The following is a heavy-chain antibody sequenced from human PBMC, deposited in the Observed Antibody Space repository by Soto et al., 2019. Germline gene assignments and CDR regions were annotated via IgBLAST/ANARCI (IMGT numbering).Heavy chain of an antibody. CDR1: GFTFSSYW. Sequence: PGGSRRLSCAASGFTFSSYWMSWVRQAPWKGLEWVANIKQDGSEKYYVDSVKGRFTISRDNAKNSLYLQMNSLRAEDTAVYYCARATSTVTILNYYYYYMDVWGKGTTVTVSS. V-gene: IGHV3-7*01. CDR3: ARATSTVTILNYYYYYMDV. D-gene: IGHD4-17*01. CDR2: IKQDGSEK. J-gene: IGHJ6*03.